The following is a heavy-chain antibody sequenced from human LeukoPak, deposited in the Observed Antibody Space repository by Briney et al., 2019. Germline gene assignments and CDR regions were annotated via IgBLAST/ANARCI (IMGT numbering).Heavy chain of an antibody. CDR1: GYTFTSYD. J-gene: IGHJ4*02. V-gene: IGHV1-2*02. D-gene: IGHD5-18*01. Sequence: ASVKVSCKASGYTFTSYDINWVRQAPGQGLEWMGWINPNSGGTNYAQKFQGRVTMTRDTSISTAYMELSRLRSDDTAVYYCASIQLWPERNFDYWGQGTLVTVSS. CDR3: ASIQLWPERNFDY. CDR2: INPNSGGT.